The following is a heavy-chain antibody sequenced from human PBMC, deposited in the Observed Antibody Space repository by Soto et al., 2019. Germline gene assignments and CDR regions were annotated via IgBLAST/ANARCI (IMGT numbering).Heavy chain of an antibody. CDR1: GVTFSSYA. Sequence: SVKVSCKASGVTFSSYAISWVRQPPGQGLEWMGGIIPIFGTANYAQKFQGRVTITADESTSTAYMELSSLRSEDTAVYYCARTHYYDSSGYLDYWGQGTLVTVSS. D-gene: IGHD3-22*01. V-gene: IGHV1-69*13. CDR3: ARTHYYDSSGYLDY. J-gene: IGHJ4*02. CDR2: IIPIFGTA.